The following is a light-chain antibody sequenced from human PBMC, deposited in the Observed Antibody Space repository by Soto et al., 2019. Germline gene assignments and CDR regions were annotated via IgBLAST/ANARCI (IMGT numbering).Light chain of an antibody. Sequence: QSVLTQPPSVSGAPGQRVTISCTGSSSNIGAGYDVHWYQQLPGTAPKLLIYGNSNRHSGVPDRFSGSKSGTSASLAITGLQAEDVADYYSQSYDSSLSGCVFGGGTKLTVL. V-gene: IGLV1-40*01. CDR2: GNS. J-gene: IGLJ3*02. CDR3: QSYDSSLSGCV. CDR1: SSNIGAGYD.